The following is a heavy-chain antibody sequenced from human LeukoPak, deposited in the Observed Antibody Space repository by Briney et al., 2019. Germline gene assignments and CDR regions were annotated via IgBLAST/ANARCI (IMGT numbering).Heavy chain of an antibody. Sequence: PGGSLRLSCAAAGFTFTSNAWSWGVRPPGRERKGFSAIRDSGSSTHYADSVKGRFTTSRDNSKNTLFLQMNSLRAEDTAIYYCAKYGPQDSGSSHFDYWGQGALVTVSS. V-gene: IGHV3-23*01. J-gene: IGHJ4*02. CDR1: GFTFTSNA. CDR2: IRDSGSST. CDR3: AKYGPQDSGSSHFDY. D-gene: IGHD1-26*01.